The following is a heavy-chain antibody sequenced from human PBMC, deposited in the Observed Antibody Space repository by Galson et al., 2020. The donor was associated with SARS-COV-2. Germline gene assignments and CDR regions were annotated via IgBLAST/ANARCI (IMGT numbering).Heavy chain of an antibody. V-gene: IGHV3-53*01. CDR1: GFTVSSNY. D-gene: IGHD1-1*01. CDR2: MYSGGST. Sequence: GGSLRLSCAGSGFTVSSNYMHWVRQAPGKGLEWVSVMYSGGSTWYADSVEGLLTISTDNSKNTLYLQMNSLGAEDTAVYFCARGLKLAPLTFDIWGQGTMVIVSS. J-gene: IGHJ3*02. CDR3: ARGLKLAPLTFDI.